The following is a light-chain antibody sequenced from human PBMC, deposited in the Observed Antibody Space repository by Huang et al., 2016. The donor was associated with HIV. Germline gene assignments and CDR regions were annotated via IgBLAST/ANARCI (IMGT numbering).Light chain of an antibody. V-gene: IGKV3-15*01. CDR1: QSVTSN. CDR2: SAS. CDR3: QHYNNWPWWT. J-gene: IGKJ1*01. Sequence: EVVMTQSPAILSVSPGERATLSCRASQSVTSNFAWYQQKPGQAPRLLIYSASTRATGIPARFSGSGSGTECTLTISSLQSEDFAVYYCQHYNNWPWWTFGQGTKVEIK.